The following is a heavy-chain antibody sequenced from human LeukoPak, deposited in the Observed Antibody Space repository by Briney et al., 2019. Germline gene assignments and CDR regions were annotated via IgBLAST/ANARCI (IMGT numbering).Heavy chain of an antibody. J-gene: IGHJ3*02. CDR1: GYTFTGYY. CDR2: INPNSGGT. CDR3: ARDRAPASSGWVFDAFDI. D-gene: IGHD6-19*01. Sequence: ASVKVSCKASGYTFTGYYMHWVRQAPGQGLEWMGWINPNSGGTNYAQKFQGWVTMTRDTSISTAYMELSRLGSDDTAVYYCARDRAPASSGWVFDAFDIWGQGTMVTVSS. V-gene: IGHV1-2*04.